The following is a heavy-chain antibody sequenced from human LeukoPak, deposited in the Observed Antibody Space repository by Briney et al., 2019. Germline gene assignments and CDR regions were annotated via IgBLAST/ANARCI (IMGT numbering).Heavy chain of an antibody. CDR3: AKDRTHRRYYDSTGYYNQYDY. D-gene: IGHD3-22*01. V-gene: IGHV3-23*01. J-gene: IGHJ4*02. CDR2: ISGNAAAT. Sequence: GGSLRLSCVASEFIFSNFAMSWVRRAPGKGLEWVSTISGNAAATYYGDSVKGRFTISRDNSRNTLYLQMNSLRAEDTAIYYCAKDRTHRRYYDSTGYYNQYDYWGQGALVTVSS. CDR1: EFIFSNFA.